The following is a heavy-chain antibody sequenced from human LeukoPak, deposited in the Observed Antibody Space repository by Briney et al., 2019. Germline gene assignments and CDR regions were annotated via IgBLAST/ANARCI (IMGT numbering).Heavy chain of an antibody. D-gene: IGHD6-25*01. CDR3: ARGGYWFDP. CDR1: GGSFSGYY. Sequence: PSETLSLTCAVYGGSFSGYYWSWIRQPPGKGLEWIGEINHSGSTNYNPTLKSRVTISVDTSKNQFSLKLSSVTAADTAVYYCARGGYWFDPWGQGTLVTVSS. J-gene: IGHJ5*02. CDR2: INHSGST. V-gene: IGHV4-34*01.